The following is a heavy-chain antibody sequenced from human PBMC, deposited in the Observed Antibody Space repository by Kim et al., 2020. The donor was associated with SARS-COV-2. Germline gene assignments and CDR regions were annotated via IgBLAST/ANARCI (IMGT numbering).Heavy chain of an antibody. CDR3: AREGAAAAGTGVDY. J-gene: IGHJ4*02. D-gene: IGHD6-13*01. Sequence: GGSLRLSCAASGFTFSSYGMHWVRQAPGKGLEWVSVIWYDGSNKYYADSVKGRFTISRDNSKNTLYLQMNSLRAEDTAVYYCAREGAAAAGTGVDYWGQGTLVTVSS. CDR2: IWYDGSNK. CDR1: GFTFSSYG. V-gene: IGHV3-33*01.